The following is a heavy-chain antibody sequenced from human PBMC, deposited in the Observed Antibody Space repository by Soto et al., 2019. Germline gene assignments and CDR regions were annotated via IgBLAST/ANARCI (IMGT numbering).Heavy chain of an antibody. CDR3: ARGLDDFWSGYHNCFDP. J-gene: IGHJ5*02. D-gene: IGHD3-3*01. Sequence: SETLSLTCTVSGGSISSYYWSWIRQPPGKGLEWIGYIYYSGSTNYNPSLKSRVTISVDTSKNQFSLKLSSVTAADTAVYYCARGLDDFWSGYHNCFDPWGQGTLVTVSS. V-gene: IGHV4-59*01. CDR1: GGSISSYY. CDR2: IYYSGST.